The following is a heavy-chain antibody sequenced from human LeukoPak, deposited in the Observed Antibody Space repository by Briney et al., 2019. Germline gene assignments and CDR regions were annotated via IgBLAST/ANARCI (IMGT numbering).Heavy chain of an antibody. D-gene: IGHD3-10*01. CDR1: GYTFTSYG. V-gene: IGHV1-18*01. Sequence: ASVKVSCKASGYTFTSYGISWVRQAPGQGLEWMGWISAYNGNTNYAQKLQGRVTMTTDTSTSTAYMELRSLRSDDTAVYYCARPLGRGNFEELSYNWFDPWGQGTLVTVSS. J-gene: IGHJ5*02. CDR2: ISAYNGNT. CDR3: ARPLGRGNFEELSYNWFDP.